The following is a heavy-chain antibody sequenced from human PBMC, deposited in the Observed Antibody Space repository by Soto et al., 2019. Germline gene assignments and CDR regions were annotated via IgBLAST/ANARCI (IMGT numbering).Heavy chain of an antibody. CDR2: ISGSGGST. J-gene: IGHJ4*02. CDR1: GFTFSSYA. V-gene: IGHV3-23*01. Sequence: GGSLRLSCAASGFTFSSYAMSWVRQAPGKGLEWVSAISGSGGSTYYADSVKGRFTISRDNSKNTLYLQMNSLRAEDTAVYYCAKGWNIVVVTATPYFDYWGQGTLVTVSS. CDR3: AKGWNIVVVTATPYFDY. D-gene: IGHD2-21*02.